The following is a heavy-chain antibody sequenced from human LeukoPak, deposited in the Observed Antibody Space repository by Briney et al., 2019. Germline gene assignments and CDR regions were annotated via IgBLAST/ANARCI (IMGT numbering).Heavy chain of an antibody. D-gene: IGHD2-2*01. Sequence: ASVKVSCKASGGTFSSYAISWVRQAAGQGLEWMGGMIPFFGTANYAQKFQGRVTITADESTSTAYMELSSLRSEDTAVYFCARQPSKASLSPFDYWGQGTLVTVSS. CDR2: MIPFFGTA. CDR1: GGTFSSYA. CDR3: ARQPSKASLSPFDY. J-gene: IGHJ4*02. V-gene: IGHV1-69*13.